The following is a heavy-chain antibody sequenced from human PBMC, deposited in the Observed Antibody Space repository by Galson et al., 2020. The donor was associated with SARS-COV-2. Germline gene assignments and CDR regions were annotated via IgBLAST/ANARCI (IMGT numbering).Heavy chain of an antibody. Sequence: ETSETLSLTCTVSGGSISSSSYYWGWIRQPPGKGLEWIGSIYYSGSTYYNPSLKSRVTLSVDTSKNQFSLKLSSVTAADTAVYYCARHPVLRYFDWLLSGGAFDIWGQGTMVTVSS. CDR3: ARHPVLRYFDWLLSGGAFDI. D-gene: IGHD3-9*01. CDR2: IYYSGST. V-gene: IGHV4-39*01. J-gene: IGHJ3*02. CDR1: GGSISSSSYY.